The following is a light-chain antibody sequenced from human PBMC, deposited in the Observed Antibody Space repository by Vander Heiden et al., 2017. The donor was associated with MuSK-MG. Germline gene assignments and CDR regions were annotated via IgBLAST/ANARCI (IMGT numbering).Light chain of an antibody. CDR1: QDISNY. Sequence: DIQMTQSPSSLSASVGDRVTITCQASQDISNYLNWYQQKPGKAPKLLIYYASNLETGVPSRFSGSGSGTDFTFTISSLQPEDIATYYCQQYENLPLTFGGGTKVEIQ. V-gene: IGKV1-33*01. CDR3: QQYENLPLT. CDR2: YAS. J-gene: IGKJ4*01.